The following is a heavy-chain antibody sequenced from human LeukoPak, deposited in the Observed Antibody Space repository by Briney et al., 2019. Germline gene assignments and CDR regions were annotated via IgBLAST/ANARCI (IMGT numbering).Heavy chain of an antibody. CDR3: ARGMVGYYDSSGYYHNWFDP. CDR2: ISAYNGNT. D-gene: IGHD3-22*01. CDR1: GYTFTSYG. V-gene: IGHV1-18*01. Sequence: ASVKVSCKASGYTFTSYGISWVRQAPGQGLEWMGWISAYNGNTNYAQKLQGRVTMTTGTSTSTAYMELRSLRSDDTAVYYCARGMVGYYDSSGYYHNWFDPWGQGTLVTVSS. J-gene: IGHJ5*02.